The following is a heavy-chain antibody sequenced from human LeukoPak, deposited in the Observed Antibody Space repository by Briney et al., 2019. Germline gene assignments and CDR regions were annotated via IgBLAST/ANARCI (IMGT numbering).Heavy chain of an antibody. CDR2: LYTAGST. V-gene: IGHV4-4*07. Sequence: SETLSLTCTVSGGSISSYYWSWIRQPAEKGLEWIGRLYTAGSTHYNPSLTSRVTMSLDTSKKQFSLKLTSVTAADTAVYYCARVGATSYWYFDLWGRGTLVTVSS. J-gene: IGHJ2*01. CDR1: GGSISSYY. CDR3: ARVGATSYWYFDL. D-gene: IGHD1-26*01.